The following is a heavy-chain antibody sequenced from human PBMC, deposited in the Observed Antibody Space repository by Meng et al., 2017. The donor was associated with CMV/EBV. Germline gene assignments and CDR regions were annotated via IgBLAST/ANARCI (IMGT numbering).Heavy chain of an antibody. V-gene: IGHV3-30*02. Sequence: LSLTCAASGFTFSSYGMHWVRQAPGKGLEWVAFIRYDGSNKYYADSVKGRFIISRDNSKNTLYLQMNSLRAEDTAVYYCAKRGGYCSSTSCQYYYGMDVWGQGTTVTVSS. CDR2: IRYDGSNK. CDR3: AKRGGYCSSTSCQYYYGMDV. D-gene: IGHD2-2*01. CDR1: GFTFSSYG. J-gene: IGHJ6*02.